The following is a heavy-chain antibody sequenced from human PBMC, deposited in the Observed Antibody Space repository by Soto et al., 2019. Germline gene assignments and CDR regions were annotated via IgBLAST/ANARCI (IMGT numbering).Heavy chain of an antibody. CDR2: IDPSDSYT. CDR3: ARQGYSRSWYRQWFDT. V-gene: IGHV5-10-1*01. D-gene: IGHD6-13*01. J-gene: IGHJ5*02. Sequence: GXSLKISCKGSGDSFTSYWVGLVRQMPGKGLEWMGRIDPSDSYTNYSPSFQGHVTISADKSINTAYLQWSSLKASDTAMYYCARQGYSRSWYRQWFDTWGQGTLVTVSS. CDR1: GDSFTSYW.